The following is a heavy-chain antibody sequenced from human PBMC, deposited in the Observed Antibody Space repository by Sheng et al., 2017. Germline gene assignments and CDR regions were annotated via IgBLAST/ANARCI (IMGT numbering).Heavy chain of an antibody. J-gene: IGHJ3*02. CDR1: GGTFSNYV. CDR3: ASRDGYNYKDDAFDI. V-gene: IGHV1-69*10. Sequence: QVQLVQSGAEVKKPGSSVKVSCTASGGTFSNYVITWVRQAPGQGLEWMGGIILIHDIANYAQKFQGRVTITADKFTSTVYMELNSLTSEDTAVYYCASRDGYNYKDDAFDIWGQGTMVTVSS. CDR2: IILIHDIA. D-gene: IGHD5-12*01.